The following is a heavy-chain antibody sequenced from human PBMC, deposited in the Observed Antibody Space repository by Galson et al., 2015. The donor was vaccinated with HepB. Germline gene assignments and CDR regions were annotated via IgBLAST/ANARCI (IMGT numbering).Heavy chain of an antibody. D-gene: IGHD2-21*02. V-gene: IGHV3-48*02. Sequence: SLRLSCAASGFTFSAYTMNWVRRAPGKGLESIAYISTNGATIYYADSVKGRFTVSRDHARDSLYLQMNSLRDGDTAVYYCARERVDWFGYGGDSYPGYYYYAMDVWGQGTTVTVSS. J-gene: IGHJ6*02. CDR3: ARERVDWFGYGGDSYPGYYYYAMDV. CDR2: ISTNGATI. CDR1: GFTFSAYT.